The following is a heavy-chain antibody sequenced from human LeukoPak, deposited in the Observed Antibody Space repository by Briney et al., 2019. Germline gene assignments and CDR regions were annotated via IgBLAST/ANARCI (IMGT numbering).Heavy chain of an antibody. CDR2: ISGSGGST. V-gene: IGHV3-23*01. J-gene: IGHJ4*02. CDR3: AKGYDFWSGYYSSFDY. CDR1: GFTFSSYA. Sequence: SGGSLRLSCAASGFTFSSYAMSWVRQAPGKGLEWVSAISGSGGSTYYADSVKGRFTISRDNSKNTLYLQMNSLRAEDTAVYYCAKGYDFWSGYYSSFDYWGQGTLVTVSS. D-gene: IGHD3-3*01.